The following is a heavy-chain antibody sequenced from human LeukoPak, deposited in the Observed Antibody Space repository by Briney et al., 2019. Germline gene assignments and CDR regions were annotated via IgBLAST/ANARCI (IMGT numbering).Heavy chain of an antibody. V-gene: IGHV1-69*06. J-gene: IGHJ4*02. CDR2: IIPIFGTA. CDR3: AMGVGAPKDITVAADLDY. CDR1: GGTFSSYV. Sequence: ASVKVSCKASGGTFSSYVINWVRQAPGQGLEWMGGIIPIFGTANYAQKFQGRVTITADKSTSTAYMELSSLRSEDTAVYYCAMGVGAPKDITVAADLDYWGQGTLVTVSS. D-gene: IGHD6-19*01.